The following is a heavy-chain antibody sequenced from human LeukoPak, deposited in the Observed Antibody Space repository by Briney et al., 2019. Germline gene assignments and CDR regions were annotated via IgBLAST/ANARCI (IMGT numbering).Heavy chain of an antibody. Sequence: GGSLRLSCAASGFTFSSYAIHWVRQAPGKGLEWVAVISSAGTNKYYADSVRGRFTISRDNSRNTLYLQMNSLRPEDTAVYYCARDGPSGIVVVPAAIENWGQGTLVTVTS. CDR3: ARDGPSGIVVVPAAIEN. D-gene: IGHD2-2*02. V-gene: IGHV3-30-3*01. CDR1: GFTFSSYA. CDR2: ISSAGTNK. J-gene: IGHJ4*02.